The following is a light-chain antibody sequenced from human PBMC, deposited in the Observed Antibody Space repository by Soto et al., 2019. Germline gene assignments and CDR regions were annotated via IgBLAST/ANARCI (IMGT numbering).Light chain of an antibody. Sequence: EIVMTQSPATLSVSPGKIATLSCRASQSVSSNLAWYQQKPGQAPRLLIYGAFTRVTGIPARFSGSVSGTEFTLTTSRLQSEDFAVYYFQQYNNWPPLTFGGGTKVDIK. J-gene: IGKJ4*01. CDR1: QSVSSN. CDR3: QQYNNWPPLT. V-gene: IGKV3-15*01. CDR2: GAF.